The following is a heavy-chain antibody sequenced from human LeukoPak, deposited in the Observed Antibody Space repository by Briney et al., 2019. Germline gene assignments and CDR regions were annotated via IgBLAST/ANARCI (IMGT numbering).Heavy chain of an antibody. Sequence: SETLSLTCTVSGGSISSYYWSWIWQPPGKGLEWIGYIYYSGSTNYNPSLKSRVTISVDTSKNQFSLKLSSVTAADTAVYYCAGLVVPAALTGFDPWGQGTLVTVSS. V-gene: IGHV4-59*08. CDR2: IYYSGST. CDR1: GGSISSYY. D-gene: IGHD2-2*01. J-gene: IGHJ5*02. CDR3: AGLVVPAALTGFDP.